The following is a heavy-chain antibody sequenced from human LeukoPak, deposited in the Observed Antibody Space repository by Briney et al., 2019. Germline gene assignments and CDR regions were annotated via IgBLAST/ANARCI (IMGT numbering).Heavy chain of an antibody. CDR1: GYTFTGYY. V-gene: IGHV1-2*02. D-gene: IGHD5-12*01. CDR3: ARGGYSGYDYPHYYYYGMDV. J-gene: IGHJ6*02. Sequence: ASVKVSCKASGYTFTGYYMHWVRQAPGQGLEWMGWINPNSGGTNYAQKFQGRVTMTRDMSISTAYMELSRLRSDDTAVYYCARGGYSGYDYPHYYYYGMDVWGQGTTVTVSS. CDR2: INPNSGGT.